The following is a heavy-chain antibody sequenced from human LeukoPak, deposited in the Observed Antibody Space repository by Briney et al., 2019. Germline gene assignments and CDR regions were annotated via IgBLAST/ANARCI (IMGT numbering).Heavy chain of an antibody. V-gene: IGHV4-34*01. CDR2: INHSGST. CDR1: GGSFSGYY. CDR3: ARGLYASGT. J-gene: IGHJ5*02. Sequence: SETLSLTCAVYGGSFSGYYWSWIRQPPGKGLEWIGEINHSGSTNYNPSLKSRVTISVDTSKNQFSLKLSSVTAADTAVYYCARGLYASGTWGQGTLVTVSS. D-gene: IGHD3-10*01.